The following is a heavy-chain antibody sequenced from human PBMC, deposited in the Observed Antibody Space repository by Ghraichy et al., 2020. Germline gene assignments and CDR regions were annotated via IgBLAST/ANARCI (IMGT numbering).Heavy chain of an antibody. CDR1: GFTFSSYS. Sequence: GGSLRLSCAASGFTFSSYSMNWVRQAPGKGLEWVSSISSSSSSTYYPDSVKGRFSISRDNAKNSLYLQMNSLRDEDTAVYYCVRGEMSGMEMGGYWGQGTLVTVSS. V-gene: IGHV3-48*02. D-gene: IGHD5-18*01. J-gene: IGHJ4*02. CDR3: VRGEMSGMEMGGY. CDR2: ISSSSSST.